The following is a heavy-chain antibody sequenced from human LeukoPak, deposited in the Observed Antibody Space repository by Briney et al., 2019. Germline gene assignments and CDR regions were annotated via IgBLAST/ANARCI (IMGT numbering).Heavy chain of an antibody. Sequence: PGGSLRLSCAASGFTFSSYEMNWVRQAPGKGLEWVSYISSSGSTIYYADSVKGRFTISRDNAKNSLYLQMNSLRAEDTALYYCARAIGDGNHYYYYYMDVWGKGTTVTVSS. J-gene: IGHJ6*03. CDR2: ISSSGSTI. V-gene: IGHV3-48*03. CDR1: GFTFSSYE. D-gene: IGHD4-23*01. CDR3: ARAIGDGNHYYYYYMDV.